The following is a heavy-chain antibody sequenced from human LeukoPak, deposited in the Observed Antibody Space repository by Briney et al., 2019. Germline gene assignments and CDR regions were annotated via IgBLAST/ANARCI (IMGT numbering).Heavy chain of an antibody. CDR2: ISYDGSNK. Sequence: GGSLRLSCAASGFTFSSYAMHWVRQAPGKGLEWVAVISYDGSNKYYADSVKGRFTISRDNSKNTLYLQMNSLRAEDTAVYYCAYADYWGQGTLVTLSS. CDR3: AYADY. J-gene: IGHJ4*02. CDR1: GFTFSSYA. V-gene: IGHV3-30*04. D-gene: IGHD2-2*01.